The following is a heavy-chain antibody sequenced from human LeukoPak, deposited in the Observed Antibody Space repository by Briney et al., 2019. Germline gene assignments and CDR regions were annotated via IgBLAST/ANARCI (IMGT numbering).Heavy chain of an antibody. CDR3: AKGFELEPFDY. CDR1: GGSISSGSYY. D-gene: IGHD1-1*01. J-gene: IGHJ4*02. CDR2: IYASGST. V-gene: IGHV4-61*02. Sequence: SETLSLTCTVSGGSISSGSYYWSWIRQPAGKGLEWIGRIYASGSTNYNPSLKSRVTISVDTSKNQFSLKLSSVTAADTAVYYCAKGFELEPFDYWGQGTLVTVSS.